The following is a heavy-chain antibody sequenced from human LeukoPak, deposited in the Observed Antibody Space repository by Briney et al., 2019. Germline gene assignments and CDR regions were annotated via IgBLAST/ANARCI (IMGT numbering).Heavy chain of an antibody. J-gene: IGHJ4*02. V-gene: IGHV3-23*01. CDR2: ISGSGGST. CDR3: AKVSSGWGTFDY. D-gene: IGHD6-19*01. CDR1: GFTFSSYA. Sequence: SGGSLRLSCAASGFTFSSYATSWVRQAPGKGLEWVSAISGSGGSTYYADSVKGRFTISRDNSKNTLYLQMNSLRAEDTAVYYCAKVSSGWGTFDYWGQGTLVTVSS.